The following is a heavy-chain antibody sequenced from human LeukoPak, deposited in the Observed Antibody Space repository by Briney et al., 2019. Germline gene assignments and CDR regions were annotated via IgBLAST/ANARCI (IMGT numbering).Heavy chain of an antibody. CDR3: ARRVSYHRLSGADWFDP. CDR2: INHSGST. J-gene: IGHJ5*02. D-gene: IGHD3-16*02. Sequence: PSETLSLTCAVYGGSFSGYYWSWIRQPPGKGLEWIGEINHSGSTNYNPSLKSRVTISVDTSKNQFSLKLSSVTAADTAVYYCARRVSYHRLSGADWFDPWGQGTLVTVSS. V-gene: IGHV4-34*01. CDR1: GGSFSGYY.